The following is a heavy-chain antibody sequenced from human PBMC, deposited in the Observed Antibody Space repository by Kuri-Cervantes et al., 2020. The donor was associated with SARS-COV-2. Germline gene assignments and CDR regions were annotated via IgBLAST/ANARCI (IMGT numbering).Heavy chain of an antibody. Sequence: GESLKISCAASGFTFSSYAMHWVRQAPGKGLEWVAVISYDGSNKYYADSVKGRFTISRDNSKNTLYLQMNSLRAEDTAVYYCAKGLNYYDSSGYETWGQGTLVNVA. CDR3: AKGLNYYDSSGYET. CDR2: ISYDGSNK. V-gene: IGHV3-30-3*01. J-gene: IGHJ5*02. CDR1: GFTFSSYA. D-gene: IGHD3-22*01.